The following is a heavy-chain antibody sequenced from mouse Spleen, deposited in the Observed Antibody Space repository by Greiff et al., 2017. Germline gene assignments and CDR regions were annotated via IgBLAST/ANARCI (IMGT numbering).Heavy chain of an antibody. CDR2: INPNNGGT. CDR1: GYTFTDYY. CDR3: FYYYGSSFWYFDV. V-gene: IGHV1-26*01. Sequence: EVKLQQSGPELVKPGASVKISCKASGYTFTDYYMNWVKQSHGKSLEWIGDINPNNGGTSYNQKFKGKATLTVDKSSSTAYMELRSLTSEDSAVYYCFYYYGSSFWYFDVWGAGTTVTVSS. J-gene: IGHJ1*01. D-gene: IGHD1-1*01.